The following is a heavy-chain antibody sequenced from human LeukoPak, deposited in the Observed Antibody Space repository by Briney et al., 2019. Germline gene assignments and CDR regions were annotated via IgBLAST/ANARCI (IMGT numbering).Heavy chain of an antibody. V-gene: IGHV3-30*04. CDR2: ISYDGSNK. J-gene: IGHJ4*02. D-gene: IGHD6-13*01. Sequence: GRSLRLSCAVSGFTFSSYAMHWVRQAPGKGLEWVAVISYDGSNKYYADSVKGRFTICRDNSKNTLYLQMNSLRAEDTAVYYCARGAAAGGFVFPATDYWGQGTLVTVSS. CDR1: GFTFSSYA. CDR3: ARGAAAGGFVFPATDY.